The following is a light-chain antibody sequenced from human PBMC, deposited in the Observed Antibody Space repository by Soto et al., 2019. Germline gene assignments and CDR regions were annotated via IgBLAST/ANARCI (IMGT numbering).Light chain of an antibody. V-gene: IGLV1-44*01. CDR3: ASWDDSLNGYV. Sequence: QSVLTQPPSASGTPGQRVTISCSGSSSNIGSNPVNWYHQLPGTAPKLLIYSGNQRPSGVPDRFSGSKSGTSASLAISGLQSEDEADYYCASWDDSLNGYVFGTGTMLTVL. J-gene: IGLJ1*01. CDR2: SGN. CDR1: SSNIGSNP.